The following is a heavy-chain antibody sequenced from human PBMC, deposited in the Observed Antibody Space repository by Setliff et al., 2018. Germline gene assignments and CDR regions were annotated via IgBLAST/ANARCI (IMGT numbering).Heavy chain of an antibody. CDR2: ISPNNGDI. V-gene: IGHV1-18*01. J-gene: IGHJ6*03. CDR3: ARGDFYYYFYMDV. Sequence: ASVKVSCKASGYTFTSFGISWVRRAPGQGLEWIGWISPNNGDIKYAQKLQDRVTMTIDTSTRTAYMELSSLRSEDTAIYYGARGDFYYYFYMDVWGKGTTVTVAS. CDR1: GYTFTSFG.